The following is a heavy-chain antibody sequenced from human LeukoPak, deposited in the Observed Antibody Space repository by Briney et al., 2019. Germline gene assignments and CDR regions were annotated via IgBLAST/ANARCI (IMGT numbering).Heavy chain of an antibody. D-gene: IGHD2-2*01. CDR1: GFTFTSYP. CDR3: ATYLQSHPLDY. Sequence: GGSLRLSCAASGFTFTSYPMTWVRQAPGKGLERVSAIIRSDGITHYADSVNGRFTISRDDSKNTLYLQMNSLRVEDTAVYYCATYLQSHPLDYWGQGTLVTVSS. J-gene: IGHJ4*02. CDR2: IIRSDGIT. V-gene: IGHV3-23*01.